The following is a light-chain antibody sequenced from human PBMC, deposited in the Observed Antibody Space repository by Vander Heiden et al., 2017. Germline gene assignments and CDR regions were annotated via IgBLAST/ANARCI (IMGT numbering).Light chain of an antibody. CDR2: DDT. Sequence: SYLLTQPPSVSVAPGQTATVTCGGTNIKSKRVHWYQQRPGQAPLLVLYDDTERPSGIPERFSGSTSGNTATLAIRRVEAGHEADYYCQVWDSATDSQVFGSGTFVTVL. CDR3: QVWDSATDSQV. J-gene: IGLJ1*01. CDR1: NIKSKR. V-gene: IGLV3-21*02.